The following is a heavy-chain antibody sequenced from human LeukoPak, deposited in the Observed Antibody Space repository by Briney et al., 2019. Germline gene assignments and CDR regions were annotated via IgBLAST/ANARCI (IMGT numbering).Heavy chain of an antibody. J-gene: IGHJ4*02. CDR2: INPNSGDT. CDR3: ARDYCTTTSCLFDY. CDR1: GYTFTGYH. V-gene: IGHV1-2*06. Sequence: ASVKVCCKASGYTFTGYHMHWVRQAPGQGLEWMGRINPNSGDTNDAQKFQGRVAMTRDTSISTAFMELTRLRSDDTAVYYCARDYCTTTSCLFDYWGQGTLVTVSS. D-gene: IGHD2-2*01.